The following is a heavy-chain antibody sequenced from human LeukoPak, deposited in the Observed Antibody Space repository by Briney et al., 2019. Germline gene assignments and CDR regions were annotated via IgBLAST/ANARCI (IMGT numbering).Heavy chain of an antibody. CDR3: AHLYCLLGSTEASLLTFFDY. V-gene: IGHV3-23*01. CDR2: IGSWGSST. Sequence: GGSLRLSCAASGFNFGTYAMTWVRQAPGKGLEWVSSIGSWGSSTYYADSVKGRFTISRDNSKNTLLLQMNSLGAQDTAIYYFAHLYCLLGSTEASLLTFFDYWGLGTLVTVSS. D-gene: IGHD1-26*01. J-gene: IGHJ4*02. CDR1: GFNFGTYA.